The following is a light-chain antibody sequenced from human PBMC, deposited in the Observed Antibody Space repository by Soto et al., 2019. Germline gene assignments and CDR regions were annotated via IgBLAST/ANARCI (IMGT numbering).Light chain of an antibody. J-gene: IGLJ3*02. Sequence: QSALTQPRSVSASPGQSVTISCTGTSSNVGDYNYVSWYQQNPGKAPKLMIYDASKRPSGVPDRFSGSKSGNAASLTISGLRDDDEADYYCCSYAADYSLVFGGGTKLTVL. CDR3: CSYAADYSLV. CDR2: DAS. CDR1: SSNVGDYNY. V-gene: IGLV2-11*01.